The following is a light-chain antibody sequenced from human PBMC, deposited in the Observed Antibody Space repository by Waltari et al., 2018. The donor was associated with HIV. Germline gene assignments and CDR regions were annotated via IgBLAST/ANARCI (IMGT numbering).Light chain of an antibody. CDR3: QQGYNTPPWT. Sequence: DIQMTQSPSSLSASIGDRVTITCRASQTIDKYLNWYQQKAGKAPKLLIYTTSNLQSGVPSRFSGSGSGTEFTLTISSLQPEDLATYYCQQGYNTPPWTFAPGTKVEVK. J-gene: IGKJ1*01. CDR2: TTS. V-gene: IGKV1-39*01. CDR1: QTIDKY.